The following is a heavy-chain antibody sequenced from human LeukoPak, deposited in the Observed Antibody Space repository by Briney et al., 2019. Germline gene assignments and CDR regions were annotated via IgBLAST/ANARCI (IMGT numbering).Heavy chain of an antibody. V-gene: IGHV1-8*03. Sequence: ASVKVSCKASGYTFTSYDINWVRQAIGQGLEWMGWMNPNSGNTGYAQKFQGRVTITRNTSISTAYMELSSLRSEDTAVYYCARVPKDAAFDIWGQGTMVTVSS. CDR2: MNPNSGNT. CDR1: GYTFTSYD. J-gene: IGHJ3*02. CDR3: ARVPKDAAFDI.